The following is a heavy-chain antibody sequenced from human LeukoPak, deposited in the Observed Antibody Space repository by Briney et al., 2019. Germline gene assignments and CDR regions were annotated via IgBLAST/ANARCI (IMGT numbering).Heavy chain of an antibody. J-gene: IGHJ3*02. D-gene: IGHD3-22*01. V-gene: IGHV3-23*01. CDR2: INGSGGST. Sequence: GGSLRLSCAASGFTFSSYDMTWVRQAPGRGLEWVSDINGSGGSTYYADSVKGRFTISRDNSKNTLYLQMNSLRAEDTAVYYCAKPLTAYYDSSGYASFLTEDAFDIWGQGTMVTVSS. CDR3: AKPLTAYYDSSGYASFLTEDAFDI. CDR1: GFTFSSYD.